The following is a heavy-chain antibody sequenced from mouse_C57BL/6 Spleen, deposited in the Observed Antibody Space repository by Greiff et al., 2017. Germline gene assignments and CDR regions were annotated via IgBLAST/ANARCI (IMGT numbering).Heavy chain of an antibody. CDR1: GFTFSDYG. Sequence: EVQLQESGGGLVKPGGSLKLSCAASGFTFSDYGMHWVRQAPEKGLEWVAYISSGSSTIYYADTVKGRFTISRDNAKNTLFLQMTSLRSEDTAMYYCARPGWDWYFDVWGTGTTVTVSS. V-gene: IGHV5-17*01. CDR2: ISSGSSTI. CDR3: ARPGWDWYFDV. J-gene: IGHJ1*03. D-gene: IGHD3-3*01.